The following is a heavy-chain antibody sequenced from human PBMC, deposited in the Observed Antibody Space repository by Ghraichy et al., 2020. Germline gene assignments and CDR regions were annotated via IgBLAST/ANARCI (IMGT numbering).Heavy chain of an antibody. CDR2: ISNGGSTS. Sequence: GESLNISCAASGFTFSNSAMTWVRQAPGKGLEWVSRISNGGSTSDYADSVKGRFTISRDNAKNTLYLQMNSVRAEDTALYYCAKKSPAYCGADCYLDFWGQGTLVTVSA. J-gene: IGHJ4*02. CDR3: AKKSPAYCGADCYLDF. D-gene: IGHD2-21*02. CDR1: GFTFSNSA. V-gene: IGHV3-23*01.